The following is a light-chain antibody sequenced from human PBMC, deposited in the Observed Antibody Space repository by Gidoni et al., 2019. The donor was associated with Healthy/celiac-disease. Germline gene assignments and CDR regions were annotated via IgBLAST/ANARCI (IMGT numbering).Light chain of an antibody. J-gene: IGLJ2*01. CDR3: AAWDDSLSRVV. CDR1: SSNLGSNY. CDR2: RNN. V-gene: IGLV1-47*01. Sequence: QSVLTQPPSASGTPGQRVTISCSGSSSNLGSNYVYWYQQLPGTAPKLLIYRNNQRPSGGPDRFSGSKSGTSASLAISGLRSEDEADYYCAAWDDSLSRVVFGGGTKLTVL.